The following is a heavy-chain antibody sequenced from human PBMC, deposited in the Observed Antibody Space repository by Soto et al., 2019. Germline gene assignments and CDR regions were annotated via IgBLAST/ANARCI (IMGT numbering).Heavy chain of an antibody. Sequence: QVQLVQSGAEVKKPGASVKVSCKTSGYTFTSYHISWVRQAPGQGLEWMGWISAYNTNTNYAQKFQGRVTMTPDTLTSTAYMELRSLRSDDTAVYYSARDTPPTDYWGQGTLVTVSS. V-gene: IGHV1-18*01. CDR1: GYTFTSYH. J-gene: IGHJ4*02. CDR2: ISAYNTNT. CDR3: ARDTPPTDY.